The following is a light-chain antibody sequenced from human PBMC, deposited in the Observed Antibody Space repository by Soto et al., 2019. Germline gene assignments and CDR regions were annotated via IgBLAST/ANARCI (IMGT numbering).Light chain of an antibody. CDR2: AAS. Sequence: IQLTQSPSSLSASVGDRVTITCRASQGIRDYLAWYQQKPGKAPKLLIYAASILEIGVPSRFSGSGSGTDFTLTISSLQLEDFATYYGQQLNSYPFTFGPGAKVDIK. CDR3: QQLNSYPFT. CDR1: QGIRDY. V-gene: IGKV1-9*01. J-gene: IGKJ3*01.